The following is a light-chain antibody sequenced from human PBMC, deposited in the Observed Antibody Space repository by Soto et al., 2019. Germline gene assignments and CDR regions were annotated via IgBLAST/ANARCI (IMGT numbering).Light chain of an antibody. J-gene: IGLJ3*02. Sequence: QSALTQPASVSGSPGQSITISCTETSSDVGGYAYVSWYQHHPGKAPKLIIYDVNSRPSGVPVRFSGSRSGNTDSLTISGRQADDEAIYYCSSYTSSRGVFGGGTKLTVL. CDR1: SSDVGGYAY. CDR3: SSYTSSRGV. V-gene: IGLV2-14*03. CDR2: DVN.